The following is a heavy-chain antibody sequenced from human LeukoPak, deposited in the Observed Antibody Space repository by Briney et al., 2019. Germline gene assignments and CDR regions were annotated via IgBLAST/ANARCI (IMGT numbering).Heavy chain of an antibody. CDR3: ARDLSASGSYLLQH. CDR2: IIPILGIA. Sequence: ASVKVSCKASGGTFSSYAISWVRQAPGQGLEWMGRIIPILGIANYAQKFQGRVTITADKSTSTAYMELSSLRSEDTAVYYCARDLSASGSYLLQHWGQGTLVTVSS. J-gene: IGHJ1*01. V-gene: IGHV1-69*04. CDR1: GGTFSSYA. D-gene: IGHD1-26*01.